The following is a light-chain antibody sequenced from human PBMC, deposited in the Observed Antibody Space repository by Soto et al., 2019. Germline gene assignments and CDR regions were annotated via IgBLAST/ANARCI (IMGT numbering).Light chain of an antibody. V-gene: IGKV3-20*01. Sequence: EIVLTQSPGTLSLSPGERATLSCRTSQSVSSSYLAWYQQKPGQAPRLLIYGASSRATGIPDRFSGRGSGTEFTLTISRLEPEDFAVYYCQLYGSSLGAFGPGTKVDIK. J-gene: IGKJ3*01. CDR3: QLYGSSLGA. CDR2: GAS. CDR1: QSVSSSY.